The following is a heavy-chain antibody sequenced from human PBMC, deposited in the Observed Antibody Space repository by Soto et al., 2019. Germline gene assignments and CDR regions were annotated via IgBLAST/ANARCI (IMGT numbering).Heavy chain of an antibody. CDR3: ARQGFGALHGLVDG. CDR1: GGSISNYY. CDR2: VHDSWGS. V-gene: IGHV4-59*08. J-gene: IGHJ6*02. Sequence: QVPLQESGPGLVKPSETLSLSCTVSGGSISNYYWSWFRQTPGKGLEWIGYVHDSWGSNYNPSLKSRVAISLDTSKSQFSLKLTSVTATDTAVYYCARQGFGALHGLVDGWGQRTTVTVSS. D-gene: IGHD3-10*01.